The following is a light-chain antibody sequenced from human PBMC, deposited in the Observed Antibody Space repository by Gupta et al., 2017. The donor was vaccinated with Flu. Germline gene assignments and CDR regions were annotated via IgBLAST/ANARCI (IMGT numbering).Light chain of an antibody. V-gene: IGKV1-5*03. CDR2: KAS. Sequence: PSTLSASVGDRVTITCRASQSISSWLAWYQQKPGKAPKLLIYKASSLESGVPSRFSGSGSGTEFTLTISSLQPDDFATYYCQQYNSYSVTFGQGTKLEIK. CDR3: QQYNSYSVT. J-gene: IGKJ2*01. CDR1: QSISSW.